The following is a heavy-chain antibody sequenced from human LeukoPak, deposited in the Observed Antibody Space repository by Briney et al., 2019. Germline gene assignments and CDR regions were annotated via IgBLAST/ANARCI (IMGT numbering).Heavy chain of an antibody. D-gene: IGHD1-26*01. CDR1: GYTFTSYG. Sequence: ASVKVSCKASGYTFTSYGIGWVRQAPGQGLEWMGWISAYNGNTNYAQKLQGRVTMTTDTSTSTAYMELRSLRSDDTAVYYCARAYSGSYYYYYYYMDVWGKGTTVTVSS. CDR3: ARAYSGSYYYYYYYMDV. J-gene: IGHJ6*03. V-gene: IGHV1-18*01. CDR2: ISAYNGNT.